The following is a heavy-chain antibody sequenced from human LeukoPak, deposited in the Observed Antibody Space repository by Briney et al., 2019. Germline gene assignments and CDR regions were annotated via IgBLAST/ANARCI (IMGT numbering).Heavy chain of an antibody. CDR2: ISWNSGSI. CDR1: GFTFDDYA. J-gene: IGHJ4*02. CDR3: AKGYCSSTSCLWIY. D-gene: IGHD2-2*01. V-gene: IGHV3-9*01. Sequence: PGGSLRLSCAVSGFTFDDYAMYWVRQAPGKGLEWVSGISWNSGSIAYADSVKGRFTISRDNAKNSLYLQMNSLRAEDTALYYCAKGYCSSTSCLWIYWGQGTLVTVSS.